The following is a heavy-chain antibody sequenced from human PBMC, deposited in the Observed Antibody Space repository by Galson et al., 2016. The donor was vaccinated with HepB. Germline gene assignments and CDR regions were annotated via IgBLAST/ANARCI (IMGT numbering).Heavy chain of an antibody. CDR1: GYTFIGYA. J-gene: IGHJ4*02. D-gene: IGHD3-22*01. CDR3: ARDYYYDSSGYYRPYDY. Sequence: SVKVSCKASGYTFIGYAISWVRQAPGQGLEWMGWISTINGYTNYAQKIQGRGTMTTDSSTTTAYMELRSLRPDDTAVYYCARDYYYDSSGYYRPYDYWGQGTLVTVSS. V-gene: IGHV1-18*01. CDR2: ISTINGYT.